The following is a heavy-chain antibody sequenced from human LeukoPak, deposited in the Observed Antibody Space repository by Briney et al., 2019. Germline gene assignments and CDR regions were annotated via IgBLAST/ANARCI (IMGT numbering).Heavy chain of an antibody. V-gene: IGHV4-39*01. CDR1: GFTFSSYSMN. Sequence: PGGSLRLSCAASGFTFSSYSMNWVRQPPGKGLEWIASIDFNGNAEYNPSLKSRGIISVDTSKNQFSLKVTSLTTTDTAVYHCARLASGRSPPPTRWAWFDSWGQGILVTVSS. D-gene: IGHD3-10*01. CDR3: ARLASGRSPPPTRWAWFDS. CDR2: IDFNGNA. J-gene: IGHJ5*01.